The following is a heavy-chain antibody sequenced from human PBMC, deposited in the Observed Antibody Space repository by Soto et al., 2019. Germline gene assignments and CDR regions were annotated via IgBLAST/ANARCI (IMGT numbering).Heavy chain of an antibody. Sequence: QVQLQESGPGLVKPSETLSLTCTVSGGSISSYYWSWIRQPPGKGLEWIGYSYYSGSTNYNPSLKSRGTISVDTSKNQCSLKLSSVTAADTAVYYCARGDYYDSSGYRPLFDYWGQGTLVTVSS. J-gene: IGHJ4*02. V-gene: IGHV4-59*01. D-gene: IGHD3-22*01. CDR1: GGSISSYY. CDR2: SYYSGST. CDR3: ARGDYYDSSGYRPLFDY.